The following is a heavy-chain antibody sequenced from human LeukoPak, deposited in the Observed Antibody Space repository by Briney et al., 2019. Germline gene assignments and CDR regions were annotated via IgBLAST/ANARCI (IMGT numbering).Heavy chain of an antibody. V-gene: IGHV1-69*13. CDR3: ASPYYYDSSGYYSLDY. Sequence: ASVKVSCKASGGTFSSYAISWVRQAPGQGLEWMGGIIPIFGTANYAQKFQGRVTITADESTSTAYMELISLRSEDTAVYYCASPYYYDSSGYYSLDYWGQGTLVTVSS. CDR2: IIPIFGTA. CDR1: GGTFSSYA. J-gene: IGHJ4*02. D-gene: IGHD3-22*01.